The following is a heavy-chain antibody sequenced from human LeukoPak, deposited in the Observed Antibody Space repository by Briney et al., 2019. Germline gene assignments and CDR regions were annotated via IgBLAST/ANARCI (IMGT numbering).Heavy chain of an antibody. J-gene: IGHJ3*02. CDR3: ARSRCEELLVAFDI. V-gene: IGHV4-4*07. CDR1: GGSISGYF. CDR2: IYASGST. D-gene: IGHD3-10*01. Sequence: SETLSLTCTVSGGSISGYFWGWIRQPAGKGLEWIGRIYASGSTNYNPSLRSRVTMSVDTSKNQFSLRLSSVTAADTAVYYCARSRCEELLVAFDIWGQGTMVIVSS.